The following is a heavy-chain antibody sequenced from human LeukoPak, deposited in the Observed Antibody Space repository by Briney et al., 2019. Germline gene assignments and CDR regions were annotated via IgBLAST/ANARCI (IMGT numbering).Heavy chain of an antibody. CDR3: ARGLGGNRVDYFDY. CDR1: GFTFSTYW. V-gene: IGHV3-7*01. Sequence: GGSLRLSCAASGFTFSTYWMSWVRQAPGKGLEWVANIKQDGSEKYYVDSVKGRFTISRDNAEHSLNLQMSSLRAEDTAVYHCARGLGGNRVDYFDYWGQGILVTVSS. D-gene: IGHD4-23*01. CDR2: IKQDGSEK. J-gene: IGHJ4*02.